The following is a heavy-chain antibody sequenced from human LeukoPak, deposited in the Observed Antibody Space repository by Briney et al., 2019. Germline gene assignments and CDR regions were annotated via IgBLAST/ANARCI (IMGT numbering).Heavy chain of an antibody. Sequence: PGGSVRLSCAASGFTFSDSYMTWVRQAPGKGVEWVAYISGSGHDINYSDSVKGRFTISRDNSKDTLYLQMNSLRPEDTALYYCAKEGHYVWGSYRPEWLKSWGQGTLVTVSS. CDR2: ISGSGHDI. J-gene: IGHJ5*02. D-gene: IGHD3-16*02. CDR1: GFTFSDSY. V-gene: IGHV3-11*06. CDR3: AKEGHYVWGSYRPEWLKS.